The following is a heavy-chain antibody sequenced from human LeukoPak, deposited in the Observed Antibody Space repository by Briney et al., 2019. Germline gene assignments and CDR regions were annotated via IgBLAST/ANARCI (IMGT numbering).Heavy chain of an antibody. CDR3: ARDPRIAAAVPRGAFDI. CDR2: TYYRSKWYN. Sequence: SQTLSLTCAISGDSVSSNGAAWNWIRQSPSRGLEWLGRTYYRSKWYNDYAVSVKSRITINPDTSKNQFSLQLNSVTPEDTAVYYCARDPRIAAAVPRGAFDIWGQGTLVTVSS. CDR1: GDSVSSNGAA. J-gene: IGHJ4*02. D-gene: IGHD6-13*01. V-gene: IGHV6-1*01.